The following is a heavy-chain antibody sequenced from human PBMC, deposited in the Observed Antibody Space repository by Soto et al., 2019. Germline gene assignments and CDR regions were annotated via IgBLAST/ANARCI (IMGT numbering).Heavy chain of an antibody. J-gene: IGHJ6*03. CDR1: GFTFSSYG. D-gene: IGHD4-17*01. Sequence: GGSLRLSCAASGFTFSSYGMHWVRQAPGKGLEWVAVISYDGSNKYYADSVKGRFTISRDNSKNTLYLQMNSLRAEDTAVYYCAKVGEREGGNYMDVWGKGTTVTVSS. V-gene: IGHV3-30*18. CDR3: AKVGEREGGNYMDV. CDR2: ISYDGSNK.